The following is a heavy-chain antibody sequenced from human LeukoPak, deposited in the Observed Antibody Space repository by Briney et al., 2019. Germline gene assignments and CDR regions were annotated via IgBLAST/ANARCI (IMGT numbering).Heavy chain of an antibody. CDR2: FYSSGSA. D-gene: IGHD6-13*01. Sequence: KPSETLSLTCTVSGGSISSSSYYWGWIRQPPGKGLEWIGNFYSSGSAYYSPSPKSRVTISVDTSKNQFSLNLSSVTAADTAVYYCAKQQLVRCFDYWGQGTLVTVSS. V-gene: IGHV4-39*01. J-gene: IGHJ4*02. CDR1: GGSISSSSYY. CDR3: AKQQLVRCFDY.